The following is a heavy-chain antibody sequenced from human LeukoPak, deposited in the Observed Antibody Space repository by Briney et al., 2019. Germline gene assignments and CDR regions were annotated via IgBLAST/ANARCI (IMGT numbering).Heavy chain of an antibody. D-gene: IGHD3-3*01. J-gene: IGHJ3*02. CDR3: ARAAVPYYDFWSGSFLAFDI. CDR1: GYSISSYY. V-gene: IGHV4-4*07. Sequence: KPSETLSLTCTVSGYSISSYYWSWIRQPAGKGLEWIGRIYTSGSTNYNPSLKSRVTMSVDTSKNQFSLKLSSVTAADTAVYYCARAAVPYYDFWSGSFLAFDIWGQGTMVTVSS. CDR2: IYTSGST.